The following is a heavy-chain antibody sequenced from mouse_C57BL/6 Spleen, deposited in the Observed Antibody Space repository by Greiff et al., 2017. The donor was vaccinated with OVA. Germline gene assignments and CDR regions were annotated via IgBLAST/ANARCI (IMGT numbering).Heavy chain of an antibody. Sequence: QVQLQQSGPGLVQPSQSLSITCTVSGFSLTSYGVHWVRQSPGKGLEWLGVIWSGGSTDYNAAFISRLSISKDNSKSQVVFKMNSLQADDTAIYYCARRGLPHYYAMDYWGQGTSVTVSS. CDR2: IWSGGST. D-gene: IGHD2-2*01. CDR3: ARRGLPHYYAMDY. CDR1: GFSLTSYG. J-gene: IGHJ4*01. V-gene: IGHV2-2*01.